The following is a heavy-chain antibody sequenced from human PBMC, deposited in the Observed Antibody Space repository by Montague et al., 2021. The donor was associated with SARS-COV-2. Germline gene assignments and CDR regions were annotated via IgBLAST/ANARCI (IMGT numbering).Heavy chain of an antibody. D-gene: IGHD3-3*01. J-gene: IGHJ4*02. CDR3: ARASGKKTIFGVVISYFDY. Sequence: TLSLTCTVSGGSISSGGYYWSWIRQHPGKGLEWIGYIYYSGSTYYXXXLKSRVTISVDTSKNQFSLKLRYVTAADTAVYYCARASGKKTIFGVVISYFDYWGQGTLVTVSS. V-gene: IGHV4-31*03. CDR2: IYYSGST. CDR1: GGSISSGGYY.